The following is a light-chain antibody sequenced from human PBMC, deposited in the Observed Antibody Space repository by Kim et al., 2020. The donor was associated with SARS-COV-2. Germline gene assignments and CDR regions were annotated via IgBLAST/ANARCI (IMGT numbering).Light chain of an antibody. CDR2: DTS. Sequence: VSPGERATLSCRASRTVSDTYLAWYQQKPGQAPRLLIFDTSSRATGIPDRFSGSGSGTDFTLTISRLEPEDFAVYYCHQFGSKPHTFGQGPSWRS. CDR3: HQFGSKPHT. V-gene: IGKV3-20*01. J-gene: IGKJ2*01. CDR1: RTVSDTY.